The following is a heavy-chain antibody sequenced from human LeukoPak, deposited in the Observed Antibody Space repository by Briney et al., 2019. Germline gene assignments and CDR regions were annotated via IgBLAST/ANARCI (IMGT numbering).Heavy chain of an antibody. CDR2: IYYSGST. J-gene: IGHJ4*02. D-gene: IGHD6-13*01. CDR1: GGSFSGYY. CDR3: ARYDYSSSWYISDY. Sequence: PSETLSLTCAVYGGSFSGYYWSWIRQPPGKGLEWIGYIYYSGSTNYNPSLKSRVTISVDTSKNQFSLKLISVTAADTAVYYCARYDYSSSWYISDYWGQGTLVTVSS. V-gene: IGHV4-59*01.